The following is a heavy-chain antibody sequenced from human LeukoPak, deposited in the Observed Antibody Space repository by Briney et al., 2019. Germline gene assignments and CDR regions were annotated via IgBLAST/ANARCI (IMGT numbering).Heavy chain of an antibody. Sequence: ASVKVSCKASGGTFSSYAMSWVRQAPGKGLEWVSAISGSGGSTYYADSVKGRFTISRDNSKNTLYLQMNSLRAEDTAVYYCAKGDCSGGSCYPNFDYWGQGTLVTVSS. CDR3: AKGDCSGGSCYPNFDY. V-gene: IGHV3-23*01. J-gene: IGHJ4*02. CDR1: GGTFSSYA. CDR2: ISGSGGST. D-gene: IGHD2-15*01.